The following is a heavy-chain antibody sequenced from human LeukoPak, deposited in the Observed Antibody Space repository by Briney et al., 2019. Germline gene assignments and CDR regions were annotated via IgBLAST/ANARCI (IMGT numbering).Heavy chain of an antibody. CDR2: ISGDGGST. V-gene: IGHV3-43*02. CDR1: GFTFDDYA. J-gene: IGHJ4*02. CDR3: ATSDFAAHFDY. D-gene: IGHD2/OR15-2a*01. Sequence: PGGSLRLSCAASGFTFDDYAMHWVRQAPGKGLEWVSLISGDGGSTYYADSVKGRFTISRDNSINSLYLQMNSLGTEDTALYYCATSDFAAHFDYWGQGTLVTVSS.